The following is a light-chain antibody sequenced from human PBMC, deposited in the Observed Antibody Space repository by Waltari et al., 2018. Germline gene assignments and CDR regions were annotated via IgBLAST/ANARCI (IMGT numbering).Light chain of an antibody. Sequence: DIQMTQSPSSLSASVGDRVTITCQASQDISNYLNWYQQKPGKAPKLLIYDASNLETGVPSRFSGSGSGTDFTFTISSLQPEDFATYYCQQLNSYPLTFGGGTKVEIK. CDR2: DAS. CDR3: QQLNSYPLT. V-gene: IGKV1-33*01. CDR1: QDISNY. J-gene: IGKJ4*01.